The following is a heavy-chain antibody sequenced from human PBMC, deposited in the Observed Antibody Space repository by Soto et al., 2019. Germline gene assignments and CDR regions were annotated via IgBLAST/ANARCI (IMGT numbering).Heavy chain of an antibody. CDR1: GGSISSGGYY. Sequence: SETLSLTCTVSGGSISSGGYYWSWIRQHPGKGLEWIGYIYYSGSTYYNPSLKSRVTISVDTSKNQFSLKLSSVTAEDTAVYYCAREGDDKLRYFDWLPLFDYWGQGTLVTVSS. CDR2: IYYSGST. V-gene: IGHV4-31*03. J-gene: IGHJ4*02. D-gene: IGHD3-9*01. CDR3: AREGDDKLRYFDWLPLFDY.